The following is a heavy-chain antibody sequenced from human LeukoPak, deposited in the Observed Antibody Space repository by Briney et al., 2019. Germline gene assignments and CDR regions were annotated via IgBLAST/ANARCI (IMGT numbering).Heavy chain of an antibody. D-gene: IGHD2-2*02. Sequence: GGSLRLSCAASGFTFSSYAMSWVRQAPGKGLERVSAISGSGGSTYYADSVKGRFTISRDNSKNTLYLQMNSLRAEDTAVYYCAKTGCSGTSCYIRKFDYWGQGTLVTVSS. CDR3: AKTGCSGTSCYIRKFDY. CDR1: GFTFSSYA. V-gene: IGHV3-23*01. J-gene: IGHJ4*02. CDR2: ISGSGGST.